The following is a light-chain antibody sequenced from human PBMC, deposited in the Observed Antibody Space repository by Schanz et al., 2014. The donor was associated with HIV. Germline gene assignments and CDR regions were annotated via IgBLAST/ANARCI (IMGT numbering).Light chain of an antibody. Sequence: VLTQPPSASGTPGQRVTISCSGSSSNIGSNTVNWYQQLPGTAPKLLIYNNNQRPSGVPDRFSGSKSGTSASLAISGLQSEDEADYYCAAWDDSLNGRVFGGGTKLTVL. CDR1: SSNIGSNT. CDR3: AAWDDSLNGRV. CDR2: NNN. V-gene: IGLV1-44*01. J-gene: IGLJ3*02.